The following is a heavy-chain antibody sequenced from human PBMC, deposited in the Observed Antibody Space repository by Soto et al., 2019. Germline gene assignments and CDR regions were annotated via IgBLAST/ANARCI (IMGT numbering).Heavy chain of an antibody. CDR1: GLSLTTSGVT. D-gene: IGHD3-16*02. V-gene: IGHV2-5*01. Sequence: QITLKESGPTLVKPTQTLTLTCTFSGLSLTTSGVTVGWIRQPPGKALEWVAIIYWNDDKRYSPSLETRLTITKDTSKNQVVLTMTDMDPVDTGTYYCAHRPRRGYHFDSWGQGTLVTVSS. CDR3: AHRPRRGYHFDS. J-gene: IGHJ4*02. CDR2: IYWNDDK.